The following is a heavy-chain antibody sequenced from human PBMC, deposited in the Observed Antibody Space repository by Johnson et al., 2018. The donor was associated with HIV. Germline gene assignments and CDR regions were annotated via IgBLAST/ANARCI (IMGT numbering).Heavy chain of an antibody. CDR2: ISYDGSNK. CDR3: ARAFFRLLDAFDI. CDR1: GFTFSSYG. D-gene: IGHD3-3*01. Sequence: QVQVVESGGGLVQPGGSLRLSCAASGFTFSSYGMHWVRQAPGKGLEWVAVISYDGSNKYYADSVKGRFTISRDNSKNTLYLQMGSLRAEDTAVYYCARAFFRLLDAFDIWGQGTMVTVSS. J-gene: IGHJ3*02. V-gene: IGHV3-30*03.